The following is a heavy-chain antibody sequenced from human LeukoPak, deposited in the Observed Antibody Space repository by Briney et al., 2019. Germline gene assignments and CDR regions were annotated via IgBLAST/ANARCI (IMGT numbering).Heavy chain of an antibody. V-gene: IGHV3-30*02. CDR1: GFTFSRYG. CDR2: IRKDGSDK. D-gene: IGHD7-27*01. Sequence: GGSLRLSCGASGFTFSRYGMHWVRQAPGKGLEWVTYIRKDGSDKYYADSVKGRLTISRDSSKNMVYLQMNSLRAEGTAVYYCAKDSNWAFDYWGQGTLVSVSS. CDR3: AKDSNWAFDY. J-gene: IGHJ4*02.